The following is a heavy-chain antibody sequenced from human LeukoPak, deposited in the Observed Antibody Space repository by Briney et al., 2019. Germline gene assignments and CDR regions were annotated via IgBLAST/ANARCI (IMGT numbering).Heavy chain of an antibody. J-gene: IGHJ3*02. D-gene: IGHD6-6*01. CDR3: ASSTGDKYSSSWGAFDI. V-gene: IGHV3-30*02. CDR1: GFTFSSYG. Sequence: PGGSLRLSCAASGFTFSSYGMHWVRQAPGKGLEWVAFIRYDGSNKYYADSVKGRFTISRDNSKNTLYLQMNSLRAEDTAVYYCASSTGDKYSSSWGAFDIWGQGTIVTVSS. CDR2: IRYDGSNK.